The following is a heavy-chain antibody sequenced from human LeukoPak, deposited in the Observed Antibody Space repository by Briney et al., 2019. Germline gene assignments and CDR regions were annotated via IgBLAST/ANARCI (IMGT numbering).Heavy chain of an antibody. CDR3: AKFGYGDYPYQAFDI. CDR1: GFTFSSYG. D-gene: IGHD4-17*01. Sequence: PGGSLRLSCAASGFTFSSYGMHWVRQAPGKGLEWVSAITGSSSSTYYADSVKGRFTISRDNSKDTLYLQMNNVRADDTAVYYCAKFGYGDYPYQAFDIWGQGTRVTVSS. CDR2: ITGSSSST. J-gene: IGHJ3*02. V-gene: IGHV3-23*01.